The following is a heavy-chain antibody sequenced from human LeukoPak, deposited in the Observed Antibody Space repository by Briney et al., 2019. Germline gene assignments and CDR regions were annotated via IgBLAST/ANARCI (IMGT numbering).Heavy chain of an antibody. V-gene: IGHV3-21*01. CDR3: VGGYCSGGSGYGYDY. Sequence: GGSLRLSCAASGFTFSSYSMNWARQAPGKGLEWVSSISSSGSYIYYADSVKGRFTISRDNAKNSLYLQMNSLRAEDTAVYYCVGGYCSGGSGYGYDYWGQGTLVTVSS. J-gene: IGHJ4*02. D-gene: IGHD2-15*01. CDR1: GFTFSSYS. CDR2: ISSSGSYI.